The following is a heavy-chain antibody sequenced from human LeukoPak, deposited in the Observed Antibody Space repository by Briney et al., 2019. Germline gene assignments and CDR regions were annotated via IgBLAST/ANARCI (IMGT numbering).Heavy chain of an antibody. V-gene: IGHV1-18*01. CDR1: GYTFTSYG. J-gene: IGHJ4*02. CDR2: ISPYSGNT. CDR3: ARVEAAGTFDY. Sequence: ASVKVSCKASGYTFTSYGISWVRQAPGQGLEWMGWISPYSGNTNYAQKFQGRVTITADESTSTAYMELSSLRSEDTAVYYCARVEAAGTFDYWGQGTLVTVSS. D-gene: IGHD6-13*01.